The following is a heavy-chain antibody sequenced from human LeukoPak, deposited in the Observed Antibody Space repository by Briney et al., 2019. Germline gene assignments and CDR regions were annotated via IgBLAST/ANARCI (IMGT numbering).Heavy chain of an antibody. Sequence: KPGETLSLTCTVSGGSFSRYDMRWVRQPPGKGLEWIGDISYSGSNNYYASLERRVTISVDTSKNQLSLKLSSVTGADTAVYYCARVKWYRRHLVPNYGMDVWGQGTTVTVSS. CDR2: ISYSGSN. D-gene: IGHD2-2*01. V-gene: IGHV4-59*01. J-gene: IGHJ6*02. CDR3: ARVKWYRRHLVPNYGMDV. CDR1: GGSFSRYD.